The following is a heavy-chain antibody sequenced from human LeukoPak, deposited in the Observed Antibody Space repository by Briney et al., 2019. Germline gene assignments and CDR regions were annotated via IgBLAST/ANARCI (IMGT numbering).Heavy chain of an antibody. J-gene: IGHJ4*02. CDR1: GGSISSYY. Sequence: SETLSLTCTVSGGSISSYYWSWIRQPPGKGLEWIGYIYYSGSTNYNPSLKSRATISVDTSKNQFSLKLSSVTAADTAVYYCARGGEVVAATEYYFDYWGQGTLVTVSS. CDR3: ARGGEVVAATEYYFDY. D-gene: IGHD2-15*01. V-gene: IGHV4-59*01. CDR2: IYYSGST.